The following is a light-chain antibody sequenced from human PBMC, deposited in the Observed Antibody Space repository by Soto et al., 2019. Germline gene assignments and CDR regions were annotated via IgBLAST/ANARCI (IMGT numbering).Light chain of an antibody. J-gene: IGLJ3*02. V-gene: IGLV2-14*01. CDR3: NSFTSSNTWV. Sequence: QSVLTQPASVSGSPGQSITISCTGTSSDVGGYNYVAWYQQHPGKSPKLLIYEVINRPSGVSNRFSGSKSGNTASLSISGLQAEVEADYYCNSFTSSNTWVFGGGTKLTVL. CDR2: EVI. CDR1: SSDVGGYNY.